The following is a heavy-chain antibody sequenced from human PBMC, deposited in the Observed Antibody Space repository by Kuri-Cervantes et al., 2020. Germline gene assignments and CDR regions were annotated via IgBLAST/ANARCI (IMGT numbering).Heavy chain of an antibody. D-gene: IGHD6-19*01. J-gene: IGHJ4*02. CDR2: ISAYNGNT. CDR3: ATDGPRPGIAVAGSREN. Sequence: ASVKVSCKASGYTFTSYGISWVRQAPGQGLEWMGWISAYNGNTIYAQKFQGRVTMTEDTSTDTAYMELSSLRSEDTAVYYCATDGPRPGIAVAGSRENWGQGTLVTVSS. V-gene: IGHV1-18*01. CDR1: GYTFTSYG.